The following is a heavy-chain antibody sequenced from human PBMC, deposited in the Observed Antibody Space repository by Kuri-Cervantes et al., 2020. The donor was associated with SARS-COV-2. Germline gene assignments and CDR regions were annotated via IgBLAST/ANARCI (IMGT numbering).Heavy chain of an antibody. V-gene: IGHV1-46*01. CDR2: INPSGGST. Sequence: ASVKVSCKASGYTFTSYYMHWVRQAPGQGLEWMGIINPSGGSTSYAQKFQGRVTMTRDTSISTAYMELSSLRSEDTAVYYCARAIREGGYSGYDRLYYYYYMDVWGKGTTVTVSS. CDR1: GYTFTSYY. CDR3: ARAIREGGYSGYDRLYYYYYMDV. J-gene: IGHJ6*03. D-gene: IGHD5-12*01.